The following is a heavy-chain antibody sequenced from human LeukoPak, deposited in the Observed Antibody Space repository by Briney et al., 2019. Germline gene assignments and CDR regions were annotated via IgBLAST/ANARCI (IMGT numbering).Heavy chain of an antibody. V-gene: IGHV4-59*01. CDR1: GGSISSYY. J-gene: IGHJ5*02. Sequence: SETLSLTCTVSGGSISSYYGSWIRQPPGKGLEWIGYIYYSGSTNYNPSLKSRVTISVDTSKNQFSLKLSSVTAADTAVYYCARMITMVRGLGWFDPWGQGTLVTVSS. D-gene: IGHD3-10*01. CDR2: IYYSGST. CDR3: ARMITMVRGLGWFDP.